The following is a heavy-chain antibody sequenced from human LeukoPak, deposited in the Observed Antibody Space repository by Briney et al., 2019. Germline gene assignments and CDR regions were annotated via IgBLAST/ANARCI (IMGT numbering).Heavy chain of an antibody. D-gene: IGHD4-17*01. V-gene: IGHV4-59*08. CDR3: ARRGGYGDYDY. J-gene: IGHJ4*02. CDR1: GGSISSYY. Sequence: SETLSLTCTVSGGSISSYYWSWIRQPPGKGLEWIGYIYYSGSTNYNPSLKSRVTISVDTSKNQFSLKLGSVTAADTAVYYCARRGGYGDYDYWGQGTLVTVSS. CDR2: IYYSGST.